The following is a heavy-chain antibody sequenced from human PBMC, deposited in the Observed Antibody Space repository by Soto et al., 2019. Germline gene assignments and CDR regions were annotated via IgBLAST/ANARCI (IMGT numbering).Heavy chain of an antibody. CDR2: IKQDGSEK. Sequence: GGSLRLSCAASGFTFSSYWMSWVRQAPGKGLEWVANIKQDGSEKYYVDSVKGRFTISRDNAKNSLYLQMNSLRAEDTAVYYCARASPGSSSWYGPRYYYYGMDVWGQGTTVTVSS. V-gene: IGHV3-7*05. CDR1: GFTFSSYW. D-gene: IGHD6-13*01. CDR3: ARASPGSSSWYGPRYYYYGMDV. J-gene: IGHJ6*02.